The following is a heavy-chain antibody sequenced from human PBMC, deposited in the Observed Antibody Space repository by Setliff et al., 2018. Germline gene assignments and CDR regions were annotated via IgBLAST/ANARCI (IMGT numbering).Heavy chain of an antibody. Sequence: SETLSLTCSVSGDSISSSSYYWGWIRQPPGKGLEWIGYIYYSGSTSYYNPSLKSRVTISVDTSKNQFSLKLSSVTAADTAVYYCARGRAGHSGHWGQGTLVTVSS. CDR3: ARGRAGHSGH. J-gene: IGHJ4*02. CDR1: GDSISSSSYY. D-gene: IGHD6-19*01. V-gene: IGHV4-31*03. CDR2: IYYSGST.